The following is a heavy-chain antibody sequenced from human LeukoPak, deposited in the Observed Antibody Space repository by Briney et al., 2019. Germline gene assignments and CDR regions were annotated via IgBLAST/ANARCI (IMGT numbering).Heavy chain of an antibody. Sequence: GESLKISCKGSGYSSTNYWIGWVRQMPGKGLKWMGIIYPGGSDARYSPSFEGQVTISADKSISTAYLQWSSLKASDTAMYYCARRRDLYSGSYYPFDYWVQGTLVTVSS. D-gene: IGHD1-26*01. V-gene: IGHV5-51*01. CDR3: ARRRDLYSGSYYPFDY. J-gene: IGHJ4*02. CDR2: IYPGGSDA. CDR1: GYSSTNYW.